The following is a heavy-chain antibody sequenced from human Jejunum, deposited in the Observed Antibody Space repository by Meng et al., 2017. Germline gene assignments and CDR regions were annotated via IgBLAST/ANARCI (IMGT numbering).Heavy chain of an antibody. CDR2: ISATGGTT. CDR3: AFDF. CDR1: GFPFSSYA. J-gene: IGHJ4*02. V-gene: IGHV3-23*01. Sequence: GESLKISCAASGFPFSSYAMGWVRQAPGQGLELVSSISATGGTTYYADSVKGRFTVSRDKSKSTLYLQMKSLRAEDTAMYYCAFDFWGQGTLVTVSS.